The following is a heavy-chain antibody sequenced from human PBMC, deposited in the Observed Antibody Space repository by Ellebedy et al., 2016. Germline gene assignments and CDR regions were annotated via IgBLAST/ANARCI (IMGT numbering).Heavy chain of an antibody. J-gene: IGHJ3*02. CDR2: ISGSGGST. D-gene: IGHD3-9*01. CDR3: AKAYYDILTGYSEDAFDI. V-gene: IGHV3-23*01. CDR1: GFTFSSYA. Sequence: GESLKISXAASGFTFSSYAMSWVRQAPGKGLEWVSAISGSGGSTYYADSVKGRFTISRDNSKNTLYLQMNSLRAEDTAVYYCAKAYYDILTGYSEDAFDIWGQGTMVTVSS.